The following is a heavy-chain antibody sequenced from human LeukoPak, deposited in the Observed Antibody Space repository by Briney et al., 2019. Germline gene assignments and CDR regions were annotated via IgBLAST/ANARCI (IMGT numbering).Heavy chain of an antibody. V-gene: IGHV3-11*04. CDR1: GFTFSDFY. CDR2: INSDNTI. CDR3: AKVPRQHDNWFDP. Sequence: GGSLRLSCAASGFTFSDFYMSWIRLAPGKGLEWLSYINSDNTIYYADSVRGRFTISRDNAKNSLYLQMNSLRAEDTAIYYCAKVPRQHDNWFDPWGQGTLVTVSS. D-gene: IGHD3-9*01. J-gene: IGHJ5*02.